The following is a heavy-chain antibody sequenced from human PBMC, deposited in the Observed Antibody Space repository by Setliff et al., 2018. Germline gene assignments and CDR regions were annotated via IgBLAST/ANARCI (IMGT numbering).Heavy chain of an antibody. CDR3: ARNWVTAQHYYYGMDV. Sequence: GGSLRLSCVASGFTFSRYWMSWVRQAPGKGLEWVANIKEDGSEKYYVDSVKGRFTISRDNSKNTLYLQMDSLRAEDTAVYYCARNWVTAQHYYYGMDVWGQGTTVTVSS. CDR1: GFTFSRYW. CDR2: IKEDGSEK. J-gene: IGHJ6*02. D-gene: IGHD2-21*02. V-gene: IGHV3-7*01.